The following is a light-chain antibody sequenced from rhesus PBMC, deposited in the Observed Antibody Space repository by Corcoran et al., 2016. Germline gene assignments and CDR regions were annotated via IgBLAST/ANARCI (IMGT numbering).Light chain of an antibody. V-gene: IGKV1-28*03. CDR2: AAS. CDR1: QGISSY. CDR3: LQHNSYPFT. J-gene: IGKJ3*01. Sequence: DIQMTQSPSSLSASVGDTVTITCRASQGISSYLNWFQQKPGKAPKLLIYAASSVESGVPSRFSGSGAGTDFTLTISSLQPEDFAVYYCLQHNSYPFTFGPGTKLDIK.